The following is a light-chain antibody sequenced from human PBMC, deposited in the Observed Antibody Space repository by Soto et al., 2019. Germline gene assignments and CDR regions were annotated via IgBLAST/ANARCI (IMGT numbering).Light chain of an antibody. CDR2: EVS. Sequence: QSALTQPASVSGSPGQSITLSCTGTSSDVGGYNYVSWYQQHPGKAPKLMIYEVSNRPSGVSNRFSGSKSGNTASLTSSGLQAEDEADYYCSSYTSSSTLVVFGGGTKLTVL. J-gene: IGLJ2*01. V-gene: IGLV2-14*01. CDR3: SSYTSSSTLVV. CDR1: SSDVGGYNY.